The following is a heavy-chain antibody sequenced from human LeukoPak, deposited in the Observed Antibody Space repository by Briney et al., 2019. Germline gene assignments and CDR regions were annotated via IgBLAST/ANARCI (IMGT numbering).Heavy chain of an antibody. CDR2: IYYSGST. Sequence: SETLSLTCTVSGGSISSSSYYWGWIRQPPGKGLEWIGSIYYSGSTYYNPSLKSRVTISVDTSKNQFSLKLTSVTAADTAVYYCARARYYYYYMDVWGKGTTVTVSS. J-gene: IGHJ6*03. CDR3: ARARYYYYYMDV. V-gene: IGHV4-39*01. CDR1: GGSISSSSYY.